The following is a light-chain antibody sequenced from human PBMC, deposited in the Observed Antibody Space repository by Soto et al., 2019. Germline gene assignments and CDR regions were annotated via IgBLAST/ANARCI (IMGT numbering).Light chain of an antibody. CDR2: EVS. Sequence: QSVLTQPASGYGSPGQSITISCTGTSSDVGSYNLVSWYQQHPGKAPKLMIYEVSKRPSGVSNRFSGSKSGNTASLTISGLQAEDEADYYCCSYAGSSTFLYVFGTGTKVTVL. CDR3: CSYAGSSTFLYV. J-gene: IGLJ1*01. V-gene: IGLV2-23*02. CDR1: SSDVGSYNL.